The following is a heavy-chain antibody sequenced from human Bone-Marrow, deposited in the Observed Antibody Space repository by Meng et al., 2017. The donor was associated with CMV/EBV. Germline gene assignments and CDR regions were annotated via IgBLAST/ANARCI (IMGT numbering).Heavy chain of an antibody. CDR1: GFTFSDYY. CDR3: ARVIVVVPAAIDANWFDP. V-gene: IGHV3-11*01. Sequence: GESLKISCAASGFTFSDYYMSWIRQAPGKGLEWVSYISSSGSTIYYADSVKGRFTISRDNAKNSLYLQMNSLRAEDTAVYYCARVIVVVPAAIDANWFDPWGQGTLVTVSS. J-gene: IGHJ5*02. CDR2: ISSSGSTI. D-gene: IGHD2-2*01.